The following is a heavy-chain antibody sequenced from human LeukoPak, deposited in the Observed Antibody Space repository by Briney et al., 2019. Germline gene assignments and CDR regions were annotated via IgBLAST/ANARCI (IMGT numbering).Heavy chain of an antibody. CDR1: GFTFSSYA. V-gene: IGHV3-23*01. CDR2: ISGSGGST. D-gene: IGHD6-13*01. Sequence: GGSLRLSCAASGFTFSSYAMSWVRQAPGKGLEWVSAISGSGGSTYYADSVKGRFTISRDNSKNTLYLQMNSLRAEDTAVYYCAKEIPSGIAAAGRGIDYWGQGTLVTVSS. J-gene: IGHJ4*02. CDR3: AKEIPSGIAAAGRGIDY.